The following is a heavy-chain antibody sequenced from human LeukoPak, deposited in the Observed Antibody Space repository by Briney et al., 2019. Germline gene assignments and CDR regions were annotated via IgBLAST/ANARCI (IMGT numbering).Heavy chain of an antibody. J-gene: IGHJ4*02. CDR1: GGSISSGGYY. D-gene: IGHD1-26*01. CDR3: ARDLRVGATSVDYFDY. CDR2: IYYSGST. V-gene: IGHV4-31*03. Sequence: SQTLSLTCTVSGGSISSGGYYWSWIRQHPGKGLEWIGYIYYSGSTYYNPSLKSRVTISVDTSKNQFSLKLSSVTAADTAVYYCARDLRVGATSVDYFDYWGQGTLVTVSS.